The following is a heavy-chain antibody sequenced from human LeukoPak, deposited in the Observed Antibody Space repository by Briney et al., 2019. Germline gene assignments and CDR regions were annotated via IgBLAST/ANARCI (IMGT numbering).Heavy chain of an antibody. D-gene: IGHD2-2*01. CDR1: GFTFRSSW. J-gene: IGHJ4*02. CDR2: ISPDGDFK. V-gene: IGHV3-74*01. CDR3: ARDLSFSTDY. Sequence: PGGSLRLSCAASGFTFRSSWMHWVRQVPGKGLVWVSHISPDGDFKDYADSVKGRFIISRDNAKNTLFLQMNRLRAEDTALYFCARDLSFSTDYWGQGTLVTVSS.